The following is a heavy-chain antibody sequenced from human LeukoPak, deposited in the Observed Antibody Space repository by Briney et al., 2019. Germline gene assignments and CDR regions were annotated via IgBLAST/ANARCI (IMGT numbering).Heavy chain of an antibody. J-gene: IGHJ4*02. CDR1: GFTFSSYG. Sequence: GGSLRLSCAASGFTFSSYGTHWVRQAPGKGLDWVAFLRYDGSNKYYADSVKGRFTISRDNSKNTLYLQMNTLRAEDTATYYCAKDQAAAVLLLLPGRFDYWGQGTLVTVSS. CDR3: AKDQAAAVLLLLPGRFDY. D-gene: IGHD3-22*01. V-gene: IGHV3-30*02. CDR2: LRYDGSNK.